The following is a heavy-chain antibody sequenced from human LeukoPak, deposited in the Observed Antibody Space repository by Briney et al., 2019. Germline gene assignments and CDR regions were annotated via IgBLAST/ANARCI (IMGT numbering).Heavy chain of an antibody. CDR3: ARGPGSSVYASAIDY. D-gene: IGHD2-8*01. CDR2: IWHDGNNK. Sequence: GGSLRLSCAASGFTFSSYGMHWVRQAPGKGLEWAAVIWHDGNNKYYADSVKGRFTISRDNSKNTLYLQMNTLRAEDTAVYYCARGPGSSVYASAIDYWGQGTLVTVSS. V-gene: IGHV3-33*01. J-gene: IGHJ4*02. CDR1: GFTFSSYG.